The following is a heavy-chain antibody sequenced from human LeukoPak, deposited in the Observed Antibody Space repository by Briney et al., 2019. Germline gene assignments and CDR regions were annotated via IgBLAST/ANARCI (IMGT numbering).Heavy chain of an antibody. CDR2: ISGSGGST. Sequence: GGSLRLSCAASGFTFSSYGMSWVRQAPGKGLEWVSAISGSGGSTYYADSVKGRFTISRDNSKNTLYLQMNSLRAEDTAVYYCARDPHAYYYDSSGYVDYWGQGTLVTVSS. CDR1: GFTFSSYG. D-gene: IGHD3-22*01. CDR3: ARDPHAYYYDSSGYVDY. V-gene: IGHV3-23*01. J-gene: IGHJ4*02.